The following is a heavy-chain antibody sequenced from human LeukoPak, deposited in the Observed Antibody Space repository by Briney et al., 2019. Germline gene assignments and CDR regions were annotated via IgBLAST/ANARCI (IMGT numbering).Heavy chain of an antibody. Sequence: GGSLRLSCAASGFTFSSYSMNWVRQAPGKGLDWVSSISSSSSYIYYADSVKGRFTISRDNAKNSLYLQMNSLRAEDTAVYYCARDGIQLWWDYWGQGTLVTVSS. V-gene: IGHV3-21*01. J-gene: IGHJ4*02. CDR2: ISSSSSYI. CDR1: GFTFSSYS. CDR3: ARDGIQLWWDY. D-gene: IGHD5-18*01.